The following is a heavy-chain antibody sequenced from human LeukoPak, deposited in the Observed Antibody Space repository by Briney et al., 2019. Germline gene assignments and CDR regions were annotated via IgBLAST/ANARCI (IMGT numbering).Heavy chain of an antibody. CDR2: INPNSGGT. J-gene: IGHJ4*02. D-gene: IGHD2-21*01. CDR1: GYTFTSYD. Sequence: ASVKVSCKASGYTFTSYDINWVRQATGQGLEWMGWINPNSGGTNYAQKFQGRVTMTRDTSISTAYMELSRLRSDDTAVYYCAREGEIDYWGQGTLVTVSS. CDR3: AREGEIDY. V-gene: IGHV1-2*02.